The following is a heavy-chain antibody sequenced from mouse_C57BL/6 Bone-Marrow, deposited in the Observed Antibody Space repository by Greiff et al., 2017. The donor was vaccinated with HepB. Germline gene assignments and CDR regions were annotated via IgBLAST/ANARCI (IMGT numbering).Heavy chain of an antibody. CDR1: GFNIKDDY. CDR2: IDPENGDT. D-gene: IGHD2-4*01. J-gene: IGHJ3*01. Sequence: EVMLVESGAELVRPGASVKLSCTASGFNIKDDYMHWVKQRPEQGLEWIGWIDPENGDTEYASKFQGKATITADTSSNTAYLQLSSLTSEDTAVYYCTTKGVYDYDVAWFAYWGQGTLVTVSA. CDR3: TTKGVYDYDVAWFAY. V-gene: IGHV14-4*01.